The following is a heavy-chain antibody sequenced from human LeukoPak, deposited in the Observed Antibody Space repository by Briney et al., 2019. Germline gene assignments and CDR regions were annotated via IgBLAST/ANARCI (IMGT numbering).Heavy chain of an antibody. Sequence: GGSLRLSCAASGFTFSSYAMHWVRQAPGKVLEWVAVISYDGSNKYYADSVKGRFSISRDNPKNKRYLQMESLGAEDTAVYYCREARRGGDYGDPYYFDYWGQGTLVTVSS. V-gene: IGHV3-30-3*01. CDR3: REARRGGDYGDPYYFDY. CDR1: GFTFSSYA. J-gene: IGHJ4*02. CDR2: ISYDGSNK. D-gene: IGHD4-17*01.